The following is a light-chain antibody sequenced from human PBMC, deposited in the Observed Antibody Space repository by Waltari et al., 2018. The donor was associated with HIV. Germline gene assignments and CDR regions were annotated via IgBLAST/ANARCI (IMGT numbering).Light chain of an antibody. V-gene: IGLV2-8*01. CDR2: EGT. J-gene: IGLJ2*01. CDR1: NGDISDYNY. CDR3: SSFAGTHKL. Sequence: QSALTQSPSASGSPGQSVNISCTGANGDISDYNYVSWYQQHSDRPPKLIIFEGTKRPSGVPDRFSGSKSGNTASLFVSGLQPEDEATYFCSSFAGTHKLFGGGTKLTVL.